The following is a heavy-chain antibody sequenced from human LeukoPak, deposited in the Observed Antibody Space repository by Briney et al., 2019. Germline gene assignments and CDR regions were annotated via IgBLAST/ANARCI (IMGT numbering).Heavy chain of an antibody. CDR3: APPVSSWYLGY. J-gene: IGHJ4*02. CDR1: GFTFSSYA. V-gene: IGHV3-30-3*01. CDR2: ISYDGSNK. D-gene: IGHD6-13*01. Sequence: GGSLRLSCAASGFTFSSYAMHWVRQAPGKGLEWVAVISYDGSNKYYADSVKGRVTISRDNSKNTLYLQMNSLRAEDTAVYYCAPPVSSWYLGYWGQGTLVTVSS.